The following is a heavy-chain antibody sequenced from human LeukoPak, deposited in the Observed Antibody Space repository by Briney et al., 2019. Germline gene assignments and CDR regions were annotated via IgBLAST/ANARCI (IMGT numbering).Heavy chain of an antibody. D-gene: IGHD3-16*01. CDR1: GGTFSSYA. Sequence: SVKVSCKASGGTFSSYAISWVRQAPGQGLEWMGGIIPIFGTASYAQKFQGRVTITTDESTSTAYMELSSLRSEDTAVYYCARCLGECQLVSWFDPWGQGTLVTVS. CDR3: ARCLGECQLVSWFDP. CDR2: IIPIFGTA. V-gene: IGHV1-69*05. J-gene: IGHJ5*02.